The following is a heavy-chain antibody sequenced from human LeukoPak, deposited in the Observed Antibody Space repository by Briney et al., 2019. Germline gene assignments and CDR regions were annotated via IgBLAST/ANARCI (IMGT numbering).Heavy chain of an antibody. J-gene: IGHJ6*03. D-gene: IGHD4-11*01. CDR3: ARGTTGTTVSYYYYMDV. CDR2: INPSGGST. Sequence: RASVKVSCKASGYTFTSYYMHWVRQAPGQGLEWMGIINPSGGSTSYAQKFQGRVTMTRDMSTSTVYMELSSLRSEDTAVYYCARGTTGTTVSYYYYMDVWGKGTTVTTSS. CDR1: GYTFTSYY. V-gene: IGHV1-46*01.